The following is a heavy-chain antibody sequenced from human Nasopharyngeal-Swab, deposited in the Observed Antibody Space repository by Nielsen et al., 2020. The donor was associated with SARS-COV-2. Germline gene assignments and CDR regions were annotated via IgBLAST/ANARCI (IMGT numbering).Heavy chain of an antibody. V-gene: IGHV3-21*04. J-gene: IGHJ6*03. CDR1: GFTFSSYS. Sequence: GGSLRLSCAASGFTFSSYSMNWVRQAPGKGLEWVSSVSSTSSYIYYADSLKGRFTISRDNAKNSLYLQMNSLRAEDTAVYYCARRFLDTSNYYYYYMDVWGKGTTVTVSS. CDR2: VSSTSSYI. CDR3: ARRFLDTSNYYYYYMDV. D-gene: IGHD3/OR15-3a*01.